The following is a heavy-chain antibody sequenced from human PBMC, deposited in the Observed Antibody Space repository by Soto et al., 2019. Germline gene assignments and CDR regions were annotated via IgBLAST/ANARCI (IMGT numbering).Heavy chain of an antibody. J-gene: IGHJ4*02. CDR3: AKDLWGAKATDS. V-gene: IGHV4-4*02. CDR1: GGSISSDNW. CDR2: IYHTGST. Sequence: SETLSLTCAVSGGSISSDNWWNWVRQPPGKGLEWIGEIYHTGSTNYNPSLKSRVAISVDKSKNQFSLKLSSVTAADTAVYYCAKDLWGAKATDSWGQGP. D-gene: IGHD7-27*01.